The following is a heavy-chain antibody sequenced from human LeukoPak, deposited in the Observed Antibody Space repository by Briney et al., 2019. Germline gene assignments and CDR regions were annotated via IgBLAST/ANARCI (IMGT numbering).Heavy chain of an antibody. CDR3: ARDPYYGDYVV. CDR1: GFTFSSYS. CDR2: ISSSGSTI. J-gene: IGHJ4*02. V-gene: IGHV3-48*04. D-gene: IGHD4-17*01. Sequence: AGGSLRLSCAASGFTFSSYSMNWVLQAPGKGLEWVSYISSSGSTIYYADSVKGRFTISRENAKNSLYLQMNSLRAEDTAVYYCARDPYYGDYVVWGQGTLVTVSS.